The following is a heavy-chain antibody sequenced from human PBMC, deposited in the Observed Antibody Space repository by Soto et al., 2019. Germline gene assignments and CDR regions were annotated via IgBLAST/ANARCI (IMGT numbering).Heavy chain of an antibody. CDR3: AAHGVVLVPAVGDY. D-gene: IGHD2-2*01. CDR1: GGSISSGDYY. J-gene: IGHJ4*02. Sequence: PSETLSLTCTVSGGSISSGDYYWSWIRQPPGKGLEWIGYIYYSGSTYYNPSLKSRVTISVDTSKNQFSLKLSSVTAADTAVYYCAAHGVVLVPAVGDYWGKGTLVTVSS. V-gene: IGHV4-30-4*01. CDR2: IYYSGST.